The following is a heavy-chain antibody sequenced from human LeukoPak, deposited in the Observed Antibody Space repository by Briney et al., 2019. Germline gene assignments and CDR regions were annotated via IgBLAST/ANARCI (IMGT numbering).Heavy chain of an antibody. Sequence: ASVKVSCKASGYTFTGYYMHWVRQAPGQGLEWMGWINPNSGGTNYAQKFQGRVTMTRDTSISTAYMELSRLRSDDTAVYYCARSNNIVGAILAFDIWGQGTMVTVSS. D-gene: IGHD1-26*01. V-gene: IGHV1-2*02. CDR2: INPNSGGT. CDR3: ARSNNIVGAILAFDI. CDR1: GYTFTGYY. J-gene: IGHJ3*02.